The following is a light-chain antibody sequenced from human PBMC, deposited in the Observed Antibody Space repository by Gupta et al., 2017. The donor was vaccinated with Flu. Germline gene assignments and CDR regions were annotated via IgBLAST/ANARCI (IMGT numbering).Light chain of an antibody. Sequence: DIQVTQSPSTLSASVGDRVTISCRASQSSDKWLAWYQHKPGKVPKLLIYEASTLESGVPSRCSGSGFGTEFTLTITSLQPDDFATYYCQQDKTYSRAFGQGTKVEIK. CDR3: QQDKTYSRA. CDR2: EAS. V-gene: IGKV1-5*03. J-gene: IGKJ1*01. CDR1: QSSDKW.